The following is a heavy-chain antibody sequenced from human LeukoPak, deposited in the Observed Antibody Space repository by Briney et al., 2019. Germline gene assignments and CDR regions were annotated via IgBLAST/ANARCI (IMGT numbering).Heavy chain of an antibody. CDR3: AREHYYDSSGFFDY. V-gene: IGHV3-11*01. J-gene: IGHJ4*02. Sequence: GGSLRPSCAASGFTFSDYYMSWIRQAPGKGLQWVSYISFSGNTIYYADSVKGRFTISRDNAKNSLYLQMNSLRDEDTAVYYCAREHYYDSSGFFDYWGQGTLVTVSS. D-gene: IGHD3-22*01. CDR2: ISFSGNTI. CDR1: GFTFSDYY.